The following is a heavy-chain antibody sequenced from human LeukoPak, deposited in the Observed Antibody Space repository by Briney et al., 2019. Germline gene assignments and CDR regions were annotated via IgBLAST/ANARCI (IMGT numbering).Heavy chain of an antibody. CDR1: GYTFTSYD. CDR2: MNPNSGNT. D-gene: IGHD5-12*01. J-gene: IGHJ3*02. V-gene: IGHV1-8*01. Sequence: ASVKVSCKASGYTFTSYDINWVRQATGQGLEWMGWMNPNSGNTGYAQKLQGRVTMTTDTSTSTAYMELRSLRSDDTAVYYCAREGSGPHAFDIWGQGTMVTVSS. CDR3: AREGSGPHAFDI.